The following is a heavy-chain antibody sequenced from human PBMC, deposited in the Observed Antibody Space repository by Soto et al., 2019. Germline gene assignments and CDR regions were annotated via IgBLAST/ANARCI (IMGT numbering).Heavy chain of an antibody. J-gene: IGHJ4*02. Sequence: SETLSLTCTVSGGSVSDFYWSWIRQPPGKGLEWIGYIYYSGSTNYNPSLKSRVTISVDTSKNQFSLNLRSMSPADTAVYYCARVGGLAARTFDYWGPGTLVTVS. D-gene: IGHD6-6*01. CDR1: GGSVSDFY. V-gene: IGHV4-59*02. CDR3: ARVGGLAARTFDY. CDR2: IYYSGST.